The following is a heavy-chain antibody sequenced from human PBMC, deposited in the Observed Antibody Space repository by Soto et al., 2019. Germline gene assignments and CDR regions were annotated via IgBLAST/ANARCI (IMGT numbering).Heavy chain of an antibody. CDR1: GFTFSSYA. Sequence: GGSLRLSCAASGFTFSSYAMNWVRQAPGKGLEWVSVISGSDGSTYYADSVKGRFTISRDNSKNTLYLQMNSLRAEDTAVYYCAKDGGSLSLWFGDLWGQGTLVTVSS. J-gene: IGHJ5*02. CDR3: AKDGGSLSLWFGDL. D-gene: IGHD3-10*01. V-gene: IGHV3-23*01. CDR2: ISGSDGST.